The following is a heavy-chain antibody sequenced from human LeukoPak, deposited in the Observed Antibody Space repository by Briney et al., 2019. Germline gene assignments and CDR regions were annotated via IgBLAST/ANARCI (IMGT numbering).Heavy chain of an antibody. V-gene: IGHV4-59*01. CDR3: ARDDYRGVTNFDP. CDR1: GGSISPYF. J-gene: IGHJ5*02. Sequence: SETLSLTCSVSGGSISPYFWSWIRQPPGKGLEWIGYISYSGSTNYNPSLKSRVTISVDTSKNQFSLRLNSVTTADTAVYYCARDDYRGVTNFDPWGQGTLVTVSS. D-gene: IGHD3-10*01. CDR2: ISYSGST.